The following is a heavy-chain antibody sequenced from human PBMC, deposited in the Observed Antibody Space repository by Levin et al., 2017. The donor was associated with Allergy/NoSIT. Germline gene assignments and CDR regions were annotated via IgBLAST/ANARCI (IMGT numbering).Heavy chain of an antibody. CDR3: ARSFALVGAKDGMDV. CDR1: GFTVSSNY. Sequence: HSGGSLRLSCAASGFTVSSNYMSWVRQAPGKGLEWVSVIYSGGSTYYADSVKGRFTISRDNSKNTLYLQMNSLRAEDTAVYYCARSFALVGAKDGMDVWGQGTTVTVSS. J-gene: IGHJ6*02. D-gene: IGHD1-26*01. CDR2: IYSGGST. V-gene: IGHV3-53*01.